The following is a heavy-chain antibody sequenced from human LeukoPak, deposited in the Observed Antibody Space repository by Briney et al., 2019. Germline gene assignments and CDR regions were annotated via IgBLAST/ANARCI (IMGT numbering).Heavy chain of an antibody. Sequence: SETVSLICAVSGGSISSSNWWSWLRQPPGKGLEWIGEIYHSGSTNYNPSLKSRVTISVDKSKNQFSLKLSSVTAADTAVYYCARSGGADYGDYYFDYWGQRTLVTVSS. J-gene: IGHJ4*02. CDR1: GGSISSSNW. CDR2: IYHSGST. CDR3: ARSGGADYGDYYFDY. V-gene: IGHV4-4*02. D-gene: IGHD4-17*01.